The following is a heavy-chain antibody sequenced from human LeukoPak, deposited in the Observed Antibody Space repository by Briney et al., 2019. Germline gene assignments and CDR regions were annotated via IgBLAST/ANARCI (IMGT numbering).Heavy chain of an antibody. CDR1: GFTFSDYY. D-gene: IGHD3-3*01. Sequence: TGGSLRLSCAASGFTFSDYYMSWIRQAPGKGLEWVSYISSSGSTIYYADSVKGRFTISRDNAKNSLYLQMNSLRAEDTAVYYCARVGYDFWSGYLRRGFDYWGQGTLVTVSS. CDR2: ISSSGSTI. V-gene: IGHV3-11*04. J-gene: IGHJ4*02. CDR3: ARVGYDFWSGYLRRGFDY.